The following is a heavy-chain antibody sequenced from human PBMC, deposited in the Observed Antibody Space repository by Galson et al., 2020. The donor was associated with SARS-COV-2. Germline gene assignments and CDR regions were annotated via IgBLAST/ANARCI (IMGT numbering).Heavy chain of an antibody. CDR3: ARGRQGVVPSPVLGLGPFYSYYDMDV. V-gene: IGHV4-34*01. CDR2: INSGGDT. D-gene: IGHD3-16*01. Sequence: SETLSLTCAVYGGSFSGCSWKWVRQAPGKGLEWIGAINSGGDTTYNRSLSSRVTLYVDPSRNQFSINLSSVGAADTALYFCARGRQGVVPSPVLGLGPFYSYYDMDVWGKGTTVTVSS. CDR1: GGSFSGCS. J-gene: IGHJ6*03.